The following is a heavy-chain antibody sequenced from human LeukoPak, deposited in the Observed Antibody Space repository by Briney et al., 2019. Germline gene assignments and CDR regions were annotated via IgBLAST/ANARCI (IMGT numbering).Heavy chain of an antibody. CDR2: IFCTGST. V-gene: IGHV4-61*05. D-gene: IGHD1-26*01. CDR1: GGSISSSSYY. Sequence: SETLSLTCTVSGGSISSSSYYWGWIRQPPGKGLEWIGYIFCTGSTKYNPSLKSRVTMSVDKSKNQFSLMLSSVTAADTAVYYCARDREIPPDGFDIWGQGTMVTVSS. J-gene: IGHJ3*02. CDR3: ARDREIPPDGFDI.